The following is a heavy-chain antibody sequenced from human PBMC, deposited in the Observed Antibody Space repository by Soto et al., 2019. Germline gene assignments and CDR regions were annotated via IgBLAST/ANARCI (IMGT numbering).Heavy chain of an antibody. J-gene: IGHJ6*02. CDR3: ARLWTYDFLSGYPYYYSYGMDV. CDR1: GGSISSSSYY. CDR2: IYYSGST. D-gene: IGHD3-3*01. Sequence: SETLSLTCTVSGGSISSSSYYWGWIRQPPGQGLEWIGSIYYSGSTYYHPSLKSRVTISVDTSKNQFSLKLSSVTAADTAVYYCARLWTYDFLSGYPYYYSYGMDVWGQGTTVTVSS. V-gene: IGHV4-39*01.